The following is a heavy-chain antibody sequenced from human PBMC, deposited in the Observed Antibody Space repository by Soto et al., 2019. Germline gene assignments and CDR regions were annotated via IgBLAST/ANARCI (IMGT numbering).Heavy chain of an antibody. CDR3: ARRSYSNSWYFLDY. D-gene: IGHD6-13*01. J-gene: IGHJ4*02. CDR2: IYYSGST. Sequence: SETLSLTCTVSGGSISSYYWSWIRQPPGKGLEWIGYIYYSGSTNYNPSLKSRVTISVDTSTNKFSLKLTSVTAADTAVYYCARRSYSNSWYFLDYWGQGTQVTVSS. V-gene: IGHV4-59*08. CDR1: GGSISSYY.